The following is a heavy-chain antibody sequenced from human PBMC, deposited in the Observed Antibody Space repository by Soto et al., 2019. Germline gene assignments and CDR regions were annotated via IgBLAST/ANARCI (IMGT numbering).Heavy chain of an antibody. Sequence: AGGSLRLSCAAPWFTFNSYGMHWVPQAPGKGLGWVAVISYDGSNKYYADSVKGRFTISRDNSKNTLYLQMNSLRAEDTAVYYCAKGSRATGIAAAGTQPGYYYYGMDVWGQGTKVTVSS. CDR2: ISYDGSNK. V-gene: IGHV3-30*18. CDR1: WFTFNSYG. CDR3: AKGSRATGIAAAGTQPGYYYYGMDV. D-gene: IGHD6-13*01. J-gene: IGHJ6*02.